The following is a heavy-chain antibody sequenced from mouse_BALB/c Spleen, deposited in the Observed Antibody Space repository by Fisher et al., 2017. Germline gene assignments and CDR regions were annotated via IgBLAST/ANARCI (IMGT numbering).Heavy chain of an antibody. Sequence: RFTISRDNPKNTLFLQMTSLRSEDTAMYYCARSNYYSGAMDYWGQGTSVTVSS. D-gene: IGHD2-12*01. CDR3: ARSNYYSGAMDY. V-gene: IGHV5-17*02. J-gene: IGHJ4*01.